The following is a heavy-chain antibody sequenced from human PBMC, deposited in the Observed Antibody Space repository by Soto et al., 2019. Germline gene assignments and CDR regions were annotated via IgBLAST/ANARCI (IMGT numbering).Heavy chain of an antibody. D-gene: IGHD6-13*01. J-gene: IGHJ3*02. Sequence: EVQLVESGGGLVQPGGPRRLSCAASGFTFSSYWMSWVRQAPGKGLGWVANIKQDGSEKYYVDSVKGRFTISRDNAKNSLYLQMNSLRAEDTAVYYCARDRSSSWYNAFDIWGQGTMVTVSS. CDR1: GFTFSSYW. V-gene: IGHV3-7*03. CDR2: IKQDGSEK. CDR3: ARDRSSSWYNAFDI.